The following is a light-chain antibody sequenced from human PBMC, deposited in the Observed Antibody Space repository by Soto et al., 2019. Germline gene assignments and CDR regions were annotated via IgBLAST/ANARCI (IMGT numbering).Light chain of an antibody. J-gene: IGKJ2*01. CDR1: QSINSR. V-gene: IGKV1-5*03. CDR3: QQYDRFPYT. CDR2: KAS. Sequence: DIQMTQSPSTLSASIGDTVIITCRASQSINSRLAWYQQKPGKAPKLLIHKASTLESGVPSRFSGSESGTEFTLTISSLQPDVFATFYCQQYDRFPYTFGQGTKLEIK.